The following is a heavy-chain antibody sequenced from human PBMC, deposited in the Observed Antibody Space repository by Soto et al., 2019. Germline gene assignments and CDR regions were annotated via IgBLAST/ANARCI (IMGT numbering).Heavy chain of an antibody. D-gene: IGHD7-27*01. CDR1: AYTFTSYD. Sequence: GASVKVSCKAAAYTFTSYDINWVRQATGQDFEWMGWINPNNGNTAYAQKFQGRVTMTRDTSKSTAFMELSSLTSEDTAVYYCARGPRNWGVDYWGQGTLVTVSS. J-gene: IGHJ4*02. CDR2: INPNNGNT. CDR3: ARGPRNWGVDY. V-gene: IGHV1-8*01.